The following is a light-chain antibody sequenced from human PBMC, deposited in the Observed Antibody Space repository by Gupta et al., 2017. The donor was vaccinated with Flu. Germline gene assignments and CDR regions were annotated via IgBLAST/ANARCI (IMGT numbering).Light chain of an antibody. CDR1: QSVSIY. CDR3: QQRTTWPLS. Sequence: IVLTQSPATLSLSPGERATLSCRASQSVSIYLAWYQQKLGQAPRLLIYDASTRATGIPARFSGSGSGTDFTLTISSLEPEDFAIYYCQQRTTWPLSFGGGTKVEI. CDR2: DAS. J-gene: IGKJ4*01. V-gene: IGKV3-11*01.